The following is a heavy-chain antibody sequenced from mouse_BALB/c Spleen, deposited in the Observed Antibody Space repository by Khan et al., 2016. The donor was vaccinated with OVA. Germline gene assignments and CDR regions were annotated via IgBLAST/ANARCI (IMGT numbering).Heavy chain of an antibody. V-gene: IGHV1-77*01. D-gene: IGHD4-1*01. Sequence: QVQLQQSGPELVKPGASVKMSCKASGYTFTDYVMNWVKQRNGQGLEWIGQIYPGSDSTYYNEKFKGKATLNAERSSSTAYMQLSSLTSEDSAVYFCARAGWDLFAYWGQGTLVTVSA. CDR1: GYTFTDYV. CDR2: IYPGSDST. J-gene: IGHJ3*01. CDR3: ARAGWDLFAY.